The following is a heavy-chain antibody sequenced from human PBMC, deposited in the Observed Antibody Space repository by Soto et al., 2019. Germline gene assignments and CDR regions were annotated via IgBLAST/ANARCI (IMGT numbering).Heavy chain of an antibody. CDR3: ARDGLAAAGLGY. D-gene: IGHD6-13*01. V-gene: IGHV1-2*04. J-gene: IGHJ4*02. CDR2: INPNSGGT. CDR1: GGTFSSYA. Sequence: ASVKVSCKASGGTFSSYAISWVRQAPGQGLEWMGWINPNSGGTNYAQKFQGWVTMTRDTSISTAYMELSRLRSDDTAVYYCARDGLAAAGLGYWGQGTLVTVSS.